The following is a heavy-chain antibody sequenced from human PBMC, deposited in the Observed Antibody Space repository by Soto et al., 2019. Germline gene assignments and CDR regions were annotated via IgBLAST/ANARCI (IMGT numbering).Heavy chain of an antibody. CDR3: ARLRIYGMDV. J-gene: IGHJ6*02. CDR2: IYYSGST. CDR1: GGSISSSSYY. V-gene: IGHV4-39*01. D-gene: IGHD3-3*01. Sequence: TSETLSLTCTVSGGSISSSSYYWGWIRQPPGKGLEWIGSIYYSGSTYYNPSLKSRVTISVDTSKNQFSLKLSSVTAADTAVYYCARLRIYGMDVWGQGTTVTVSS.